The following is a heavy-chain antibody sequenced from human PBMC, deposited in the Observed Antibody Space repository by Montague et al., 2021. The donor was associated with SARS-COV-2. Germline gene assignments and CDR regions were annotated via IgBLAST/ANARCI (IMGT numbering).Heavy chain of an antibody. CDR1: GWSFRNYY. V-gene: IGHV4-34*01. J-gene: IGHJ4*01. Sequence: SETLSLTCAVYGWSFRNYYWCCFLQSPGKGLVWIVEVVQSGNTNYYPSLQSRVTISADISSNQFSLMLASATAADTGIFYCARGKRDFSIVVLGASPRTYYDYWGQGTPVTVSS. CDR2: VVQSGNT. CDR3: ARGKRDFSIVVLGASPRTYYDY. D-gene: IGHD2-15*01.